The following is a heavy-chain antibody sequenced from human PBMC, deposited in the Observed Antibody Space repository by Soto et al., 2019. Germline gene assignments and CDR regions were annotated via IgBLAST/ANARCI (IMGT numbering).Heavy chain of an antibody. J-gene: IGHJ4*02. Sequence: EVQLVESGGGLVKPGGSLRLSCAASGFTFSSYSMNWVRQAPGKGLEWVSSISSSSSYIYYADSVKGRFTISRDNAKNSLYLQMNSLRAEDTAVYYCARDPGLDIVVVVAAVPDYWGQGTLVTVSS. CDR2: ISSSSSYI. CDR3: ARDPGLDIVVVVAAVPDY. V-gene: IGHV3-21*01. CDR1: GFTFSSYS. D-gene: IGHD2-15*01.